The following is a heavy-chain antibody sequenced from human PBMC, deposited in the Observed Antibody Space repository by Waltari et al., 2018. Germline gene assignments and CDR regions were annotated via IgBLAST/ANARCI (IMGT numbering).Heavy chain of an antibody. CDR1: GYTFTSYD. J-gene: IGHJ5*02. CDR2: MNPNSGNT. D-gene: IGHD6-13*01. Sequence: QVQLVQSGAEVKKPGASVKVSCKASGYTFTSYDINWVRQATGQGLEWMGWMNPNSGNTGYAQKFQGRVTITADKSTSTAYMELSSLRSEDTAVYYCASGIAAAGAEYNWFDPWGQGTLVTVSS. V-gene: IGHV1-8*01. CDR3: ASGIAAAGAEYNWFDP.